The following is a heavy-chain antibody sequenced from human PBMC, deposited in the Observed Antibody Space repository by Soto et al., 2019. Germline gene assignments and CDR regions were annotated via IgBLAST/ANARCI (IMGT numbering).Heavy chain of an antibody. CDR1: GFTFRNAW. J-gene: IGHJ4*02. CDR3: PAAATKVSTIDY. D-gene: IGHD4-17*01. CDR2: IKRETDGGTT. Sequence: EVQLVESGGGLVEPGGSLRLSCAVSGFTFRNAWMSWVRQAPGKGLEWVGRIKRETDGGTTDYAAPVKGRFTISIDDSQNTLYLQMNSFKTEDTVVYYCPAAATKVSTIDYWGQGTLVTVSS. V-gene: IGHV3-15*01.